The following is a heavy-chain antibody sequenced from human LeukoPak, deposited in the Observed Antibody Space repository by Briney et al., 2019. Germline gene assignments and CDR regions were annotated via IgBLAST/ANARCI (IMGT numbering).Heavy chain of an antibody. Sequence: PGGSLRLSCAASGFTFSTYNMNWVRQAPGKGLEWVSSISSGSGYIYYADSVKGRFTTSRDNAKNSLYLQMNSLRAEDTAVYYCAGGSGSYFSWGQGTLVTVSS. J-gene: IGHJ5*02. CDR3: AGGSGSYFS. D-gene: IGHD3-10*01. CDR2: ISSGSGYI. V-gene: IGHV3-21*01. CDR1: GFTFSTYN.